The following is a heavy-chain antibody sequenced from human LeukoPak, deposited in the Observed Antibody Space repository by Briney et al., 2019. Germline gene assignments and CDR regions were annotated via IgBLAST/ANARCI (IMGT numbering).Heavy chain of an antibody. D-gene: IGHD3-10*01. V-gene: IGHV4-61*02. CDR1: GGSISSGSYQ. CDR3: ARETTGAGSDSYYFYMAV. J-gene: IGHJ6*03. Sequence: SSETLSLTCAVSGGSISSGSYQWSWFRQPAGKGLEWIGRIYSIGNANYNPSLKSRVTISVDRSTYHFSLKLSSVTAAATAVYYCARETTGAGSDSYYFYMAVWGKGTTVTISS. CDR2: IYSIGNA.